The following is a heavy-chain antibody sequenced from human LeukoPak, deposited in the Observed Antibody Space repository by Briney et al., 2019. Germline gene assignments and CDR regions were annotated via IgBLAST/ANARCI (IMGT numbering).Heavy chain of an antibody. CDR3: ARDFDDSSGYYLTDY. J-gene: IGHJ4*02. CDR2: ISAYNGNT. CDR1: GYTFTSYG. Sequence: GASVKVSCKASGYTFTSYGISWVRQAPGQGLEWMGWISAYNGNTNYAQKLQGRVTMTTDTSTSTAYMELRSLRSDDTAVYYCARDFDDSSGYYLTDYWGQGTLVTVSS. V-gene: IGHV1-18*01. D-gene: IGHD3-22*01.